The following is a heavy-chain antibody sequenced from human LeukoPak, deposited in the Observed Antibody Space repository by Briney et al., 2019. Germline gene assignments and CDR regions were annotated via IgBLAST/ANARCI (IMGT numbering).Heavy chain of an antibody. CDR3: ACGSGSYYKDAFDI. D-gene: IGHD3-10*01. CDR2: ISAYNGNT. V-gene: IGHV1-18*01. J-gene: IGHJ3*02. Sequence: GASVKVSCKASGYTFTSYGISWVRQAPGQGLEWMGWISAYNGNTNYAQKLQGRVTMTTDTSTSTAYMELRSLGSDDTAVYYCACGSGSYYKDAFDIWGQGTMVTVSS. CDR1: GYTFTSYG.